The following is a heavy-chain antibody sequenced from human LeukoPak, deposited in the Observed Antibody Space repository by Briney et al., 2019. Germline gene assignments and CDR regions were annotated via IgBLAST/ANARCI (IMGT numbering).Heavy chain of an antibody. V-gene: IGHV3-7*03. J-gene: IGHJ4*02. Sequence: GGSLRLSCAASGSTFSTYWMHWVRQAPGKGLEWVANIKQDGSEKYYVDSVKSRFTISRDNALNSLYLQMNSLRAEDTAIYYCARSIPYGTTWYGRSDYWGQGTLVTVSS. CDR1: GSTFSTYW. CDR2: IKQDGSEK. CDR3: ARSIPYGTTWYGRSDY. D-gene: IGHD6-13*01.